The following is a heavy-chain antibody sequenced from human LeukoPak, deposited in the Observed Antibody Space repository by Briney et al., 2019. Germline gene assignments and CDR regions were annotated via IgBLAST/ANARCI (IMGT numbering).Heavy chain of an antibody. D-gene: IGHD6-19*01. J-gene: IGHJ6*03. CDR3: ARAYSSGWYYSSLRYYYYMDV. CDR1: GGSISSYY. CDR2: ICHSGST. Sequence: SETLSLTCTVSGGSISSYYWSWIRQPPGKGLEWIGEICHSGSTNYNPSLKSRVTISVDTSKNQFSLKLSSVTAADTAVYYCARAYSSGWYYSSLRYYYYMDVWGKGTTVTVSS. V-gene: IGHV4-34*01.